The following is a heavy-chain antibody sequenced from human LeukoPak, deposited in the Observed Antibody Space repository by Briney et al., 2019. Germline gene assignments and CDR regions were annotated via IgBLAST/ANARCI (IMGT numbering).Heavy chain of an antibody. CDR1: GFTFSNYE. CDR3: AREGSTLGSYGSGSYYNLDY. V-gene: IGHV3-48*03. CDR2: ITSSGSTI. D-gene: IGHD3-10*01. J-gene: IGHJ4*02. Sequence: GGSLRLSCAASGFTFSNYEMNWVRQAPGKGLEWVSKITSSGSTIYYADSVKGRFTISRDNAKNPLNLQMNSLRAEDTAVYYCAREGSTLGSYGSGSYYNLDYWGRGTLVTVSS.